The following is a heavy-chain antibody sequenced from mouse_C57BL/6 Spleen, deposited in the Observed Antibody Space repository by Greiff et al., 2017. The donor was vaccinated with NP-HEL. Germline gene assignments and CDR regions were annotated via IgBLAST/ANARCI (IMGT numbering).Heavy chain of an antibody. V-gene: IGHV5-17*01. CDR2: ISSGSSTI. CDR3: ARHWEDAMDY. D-gene: IGHD4-1*01. CDR1: GFTFSDYG. J-gene: IGHJ4*01. Sequence: EVKLVESGGGLVKPGGSLKLSCAASGFTFSDYGMHWVRQAPEKGLEWVAYISSGSSTIYYADTVKGRFTISRDNAKNTLFLQMTSLRSEDTAMYYCARHWEDAMDYWGQGTSVTVSS.